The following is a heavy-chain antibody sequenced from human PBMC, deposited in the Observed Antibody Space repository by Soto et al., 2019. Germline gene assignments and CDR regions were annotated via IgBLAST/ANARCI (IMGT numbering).Heavy chain of an antibody. Sequence: EVQLLESGGGLVHPGGSLRLSCAASGFTFSSYAMNWVRQAPGKGLEWVSALSASGVSTYYADSVKGRFTISRDNSKNTLYLQMNSLRAEDTAVYYCAKGVKASAGAGCRFYSWGQGTLVTVSS. D-gene: IGHD6-13*01. CDR2: LSASGVST. V-gene: IGHV3-23*01. CDR1: GFTFSSYA. J-gene: IGHJ5*01. CDR3: AKGVKASAGAGCRFYS.